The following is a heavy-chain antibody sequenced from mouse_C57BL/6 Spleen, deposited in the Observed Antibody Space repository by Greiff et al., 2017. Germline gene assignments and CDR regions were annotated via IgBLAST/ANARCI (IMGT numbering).Heavy chain of an antibody. Sequence: EVKLVESGEGLVKPGGSLKLSCAASGFTFSSYAMSWVRQTPEERLEWVAYISSGGDYIYYADTVKGRFTISRDNARNTLYLQMSSLKSEDTAMYYCTRDYDYDEGAWFAYWGQGTLVTVSA. J-gene: IGHJ3*01. CDR3: TRDYDYDEGAWFAY. CDR1: GFTFSSYA. V-gene: IGHV5-9-1*02. D-gene: IGHD2-4*01. CDR2: ISSGGDYI.